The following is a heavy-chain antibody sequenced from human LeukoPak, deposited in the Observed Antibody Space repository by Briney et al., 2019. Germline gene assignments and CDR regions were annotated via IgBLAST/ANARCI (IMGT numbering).Heavy chain of an antibody. J-gene: IGHJ4*02. CDR2: IWHDGSNI. CDR3: VRDNPSGYSSGWPLGH. V-gene: IGHV3-33*01. Sequence: PGGSLRLSCAASGFTFRSYGMHWVRQAPGKGLEWVAVIWHDGSNINYGDSVKGRFTISRDNSKNMLFLQMNSLRAEDTALYYCVRDNPSGYSSGWPLGHWGQGTLVTVSS. CDR1: GFTFRSYG. D-gene: IGHD6-19*01.